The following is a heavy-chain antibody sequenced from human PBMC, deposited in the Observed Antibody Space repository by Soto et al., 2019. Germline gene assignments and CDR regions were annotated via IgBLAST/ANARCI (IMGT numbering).Heavy chain of an antibody. CDR3: ARSLYYYDSSGYMQYYFDY. CDR2: ISSNGGST. Sequence: GGSLRLSCAASGFTFSSYAMHWVRQAPGKGLEYVSAISSNGGSTYYANSVKGRFTISRDNSKNTLYLQMGSLRAEDMAVYYCARSLYYYDSSGYMQYYFDYWGQGTLVTVS. CDR1: GFTFSSYA. J-gene: IGHJ4*02. D-gene: IGHD3-22*01. V-gene: IGHV3-64*01.